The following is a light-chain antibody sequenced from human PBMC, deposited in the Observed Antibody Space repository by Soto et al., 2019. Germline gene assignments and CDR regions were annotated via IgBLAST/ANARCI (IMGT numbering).Light chain of an antibody. Sequence: EIVLTQSPGTLSLSPGERATLSCRASQSVSSNYLAWYQQKPGQAPRLLIYGATNRATGIPDRFSGSVSGADFTLTISRLEPEDFAVYYCQQYGGSPIFTFGPGTKVDI. V-gene: IGKV3-20*01. J-gene: IGKJ3*01. CDR2: GAT. CDR1: QSVSSNY. CDR3: QQYGGSPIFT.